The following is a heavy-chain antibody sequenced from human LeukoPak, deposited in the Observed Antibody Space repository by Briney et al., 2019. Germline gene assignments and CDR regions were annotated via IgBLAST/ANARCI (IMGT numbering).Heavy chain of an antibody. CDR2: IIPIFGTA. D-gene: IGHD3-3*01. Sequence: ASVKVSCKASGGTFSSYAISWVRQAPGQGLEWMGGIIPIFGTANYAQKFQGRVTITADGSTSTAYMELSSLRSEDTAVYYCARVMGLRYYDFWSGSYCFDYWGQGTLVTVSS. CDR1: GGTFSSYA. CDR3: ARVMGLRYYDFWSGSYCFDY. V-gene: IGHV1-69*13. J-gene: IGHJ4*02.